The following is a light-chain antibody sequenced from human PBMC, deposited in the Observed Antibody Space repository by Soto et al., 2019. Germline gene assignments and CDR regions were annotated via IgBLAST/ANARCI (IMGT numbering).Light chain of an antibody. CDR3: QQYGSSPRAFT. J-gene: IGKJ3*01. Sequence: EIVLTQSPGTLALSPFARATLSFMSSQSVSSSYLAWYQQKPGQAPRLLIYGASSRATGIPDRFSGSGSGTDFTLTISRLEPEDFAVYYCQQYGSSPRAFTFGPGTKVGI. V-gene: IGKV3-20*01. CDR1: QSVSSSY. CDR2: GAS.